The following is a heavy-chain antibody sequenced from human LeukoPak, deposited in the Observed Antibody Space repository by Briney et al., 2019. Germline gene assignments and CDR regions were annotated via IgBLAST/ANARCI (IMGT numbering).Heavy chain of an antibody. D-gene: IGHD2-15*01. J-gene: IGHJ6*02. CDR3: ARLALVAATDYYYGMDV. V-gene: IGHV4-4*02. CDR2: IYHSGST. Sequence: PSETLSLTCAVSGGSISSSNWWSWVRQPPGKGLEWIREIYHSGSTNYNPSLKSRVTISVDKSKNQFSLKLSSVTAADTAVYYCARLALVAATDYYYGMDVWGQGTTVTVSS. CDR1: GGSISSSNW.